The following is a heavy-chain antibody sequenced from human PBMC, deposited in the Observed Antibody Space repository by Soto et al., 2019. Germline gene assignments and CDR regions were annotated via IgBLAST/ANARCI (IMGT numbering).Heavy chain of an antibody. J-gene: IGHJ4*02. CDR2: IYYSGST. CDR1: GGSISSGGYY. CDR3: ARYCSSTSCSDFDY. V-gene: IGHV4-31*03. Sequence: ASETLSLTCTVSGGSISSGGYYWSWIRQHPGKGLEWIGYIYYSGSTYYNPSLKSRVTISVDTSKNQFSLKLSSVTAADTAVYYCARYCSSTSCSDFDYWGQGTLVTVSS. D-gene: IGHD2-2*01.